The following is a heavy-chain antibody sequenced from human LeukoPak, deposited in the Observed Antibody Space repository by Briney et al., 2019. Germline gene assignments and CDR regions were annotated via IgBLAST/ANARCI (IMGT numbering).Heavy chain of an antibody. CDR3: ARGAVAVVGKGPLDY. CDR2: ISAAGDT. CDR1: AFTFSTYD. Sequence: GGSLRLSCAASAFTFSTYDMHWVRQATGKGLEWVSTISAAGDTYYPDSVKGRFTISRENAKNSLYLQMNSLRAGDTAVHFCARGAVAVVGKGPLDYWGQGTLVTVSS. J-gene: IGHJ4*02. D-gene: IGHD2-2*01. V-gene: IGHV3-13*01.